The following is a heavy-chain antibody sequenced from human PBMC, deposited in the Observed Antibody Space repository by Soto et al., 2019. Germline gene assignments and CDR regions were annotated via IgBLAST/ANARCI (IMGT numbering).Heavy chain of an antibody. Sequence: ASVKVSCKVSGYTLTELSMHWVRQAPGKGLERMGGFNPKDGGTIYAQKIQGRVTMTKDTSTDTVYMELSSLRSEDTAVYYCARAKWELLRLGYFDYWGQGTLVTVSS. CDR1: GYTLTELS. CDR3: ARAKWELLRLGYFDY. J-gene: IGHJ4*02. D-gene: IGHD1-26*01. CDR2: FNPKDGGT. V-gene: IGHV1-24*01.